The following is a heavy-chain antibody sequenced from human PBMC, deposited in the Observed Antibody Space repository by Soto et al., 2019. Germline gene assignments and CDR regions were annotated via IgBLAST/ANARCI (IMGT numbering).Heavy chain of an antibody. J-gene: IGHJ6*02. CDR1: GFTFSSYA. CDR3: AKDLYCSSTSCYYYYYGMDV. V-gene: IGHV3-23*01. D-gene: IGHD2-2*01. Sequence: LRLSCAASGFTFSSYAMSWVRQAPGKGLEWVSAISGSGGSTYYADSVKGRFTISRDNSKNTLYLQMNSLRAEDTAVYYCAKDLYCSSTSCYYYYYGMDVWGQGTTVTVSS. CDR2: ISGSGGST.